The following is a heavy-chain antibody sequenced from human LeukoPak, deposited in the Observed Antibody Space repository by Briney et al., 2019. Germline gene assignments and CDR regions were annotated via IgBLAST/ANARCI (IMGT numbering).Heavy chain of an antibody. Sequence: GGSLRLSCAASGFTLSNYWMSWIRQAPGKGLEWVANIKQDGSEKYYVDSVKGRFTISRDNTKNSLFLQMNNLRAEDTAVYYCARDGWELRPSGGQGTLVTVSS. V-gene: IGHV3-7*04. CDR1: GFTLSNYW. CDR3: ARDGWELRPS. J-gene: IGHJ4*02. CDR2: IKQDGSEK. D-gene: IGHD1-26*01.